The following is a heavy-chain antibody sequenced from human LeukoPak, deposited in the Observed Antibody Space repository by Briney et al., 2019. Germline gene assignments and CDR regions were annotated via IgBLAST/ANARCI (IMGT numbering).Heavy chain of an antibody. CDR1: GFTFSTSW. CDR2: INTDGNTR. V-gene: IGHV3-74*01. J-gene: IGHJ4*02. CDR3: VRDMGYYDKV. D-gene: IGHD3-22*01. Sequence: GGSLRLSCAPSGFTFSTSWMHWVRQAPGKGLVWVSRINTDGNTRDYADFVKGRFTISRDNAKNTLYLQMNSLRAEDTAVYYCVRDMGYYDKVWGQGTLVTVSS.